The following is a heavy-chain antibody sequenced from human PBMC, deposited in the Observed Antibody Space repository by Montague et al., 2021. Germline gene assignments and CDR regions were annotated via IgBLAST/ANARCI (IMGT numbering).Heavy chain of an antibody. J-gene: IGHJ4*02. CDR2: ITYTGNT. CDR3: ARLDIVLMYWGFDC. Sequence: SETLSLTCIVSGGSISSSNYHWGWIRQPPGKGLEWIGSITYTGNTYYNPSLKSRVTMSVDTPRNQFSLKLTSVTAADRAVYYCARLDIVLMYWGFDCWGQGTLVTVPS. D-gene: IGHD2-8*01. CDR1: GGSISSSNYH. V-gene: IGHV4-39*01.